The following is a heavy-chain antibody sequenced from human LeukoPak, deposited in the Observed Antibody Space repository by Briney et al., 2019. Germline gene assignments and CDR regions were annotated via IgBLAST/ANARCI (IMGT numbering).Heavy chain of an antibody. Sequence: LSLTCTVSGGSISSYYWSWIRQPPGKGLEWVSYISSSGSTIYYADSVKGRFTISRDNAKNSLYLQMNSLRAEDMALYYCAKDQQLEQEAGAFDIWGQGTMVTVSS. J-gene: IGHJ3*02. CDR1: GGSISSYY. CDR2: ISSSGSTI. D-gene: IGHD6-6*01. V-gene: IGHV3-11*01. CDR3: AKDQQLEQEAGAFDI.